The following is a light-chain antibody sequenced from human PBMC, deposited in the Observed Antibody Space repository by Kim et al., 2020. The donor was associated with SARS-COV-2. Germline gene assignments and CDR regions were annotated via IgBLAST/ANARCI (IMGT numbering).Light chain of an antibody. CDR2: GTS. CDR1: QGISNY. CDR3: QKYDSGPYT. Sequence: SATVGDRGTIACRASQGISNYLVWYQQKPGKVPRLMIYGTSTLQSGVPVRFRGSGSGTDFTLTITSLQPEDVATYYCQKYDSGPYTFGQGTKLEI. V-gene: IGKV1-27*01. J-gene: IGKJ2*01.